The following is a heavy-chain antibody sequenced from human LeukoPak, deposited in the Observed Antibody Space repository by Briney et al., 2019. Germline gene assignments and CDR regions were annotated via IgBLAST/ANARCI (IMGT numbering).Heavy chain of an antibody. CDR3: TREYDYTGDLGQGREYFDY. CDR1: GFTFSSYS. J-gene: IGHJ4*02. CDR2: ISSSSSYI. D-gene: IGHD2-8*02. Sequence: PGGSLRLSCAASGFTFSSYSMNWVRQAPGKGLEWVSSISSSSSYIYYADSVKGRFTISRDNSQSTLYLQMNSLRAEDTAIYFCTREYDYTGDLGQGREYFDYWGQGTLVTVSS. V-gene: IGHV3-21*04.